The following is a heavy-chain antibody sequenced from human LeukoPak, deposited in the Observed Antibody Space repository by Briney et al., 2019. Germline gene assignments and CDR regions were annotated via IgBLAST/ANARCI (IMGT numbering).Heavy chain of an antibody. CDR2: ISYDGSNK. J-gene: IGHJ6*02. V-gene: IGHV3-30*18. CDR3: AKDRSSSSRYFYYYGMDV. CDR1: GFTFSSYG. D-gene: IGHD6-6*01. Sequence: GRSLRLSCAASGFTFSSYGMHWVRQAPGKGLEWVAVISYDGSNKYYADSVKGRFTISRDNSKNTLSLQMNSLRAEDTAVFYCAKDRSSSSRYFYYYGMDVWGQGTTVTVSS.